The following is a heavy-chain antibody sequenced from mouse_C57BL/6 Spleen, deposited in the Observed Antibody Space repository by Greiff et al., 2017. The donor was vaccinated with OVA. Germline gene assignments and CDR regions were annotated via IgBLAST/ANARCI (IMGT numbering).Heavy chain of an antibody. CDR2: IDPSDSYT. D-gene: IGHD1-1*01. V-gene: IGHV1-69*01. CDR3: AKGAVVPFDY. J-gene: IGHJ2*01. CDR1: GYTFTSYW. Sequence: VQLQQPGAELVMPGASVKLSCKASGYTFTSYWMHWVKQRPGQGLEWIGEIDPSDSYTNYNQKFKGMSTLTVDKSSSTAYMQLISLTSEDSAVYYCAKGAVVPFDYWGQGTTLTVSS.